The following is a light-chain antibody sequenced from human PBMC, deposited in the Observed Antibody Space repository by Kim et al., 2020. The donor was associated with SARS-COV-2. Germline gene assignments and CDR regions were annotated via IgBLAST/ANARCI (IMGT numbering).Light chain of an antibody. CDR2: QDS. J-gene: IGLJ2*01. CDR3: QAWDSSTACT. V-gene: IGLV3-1*01. CDR1: KLGDKY. Sequence: SYELTQPPSVSVSPGQTASITCSGDKLGDKYACWYQQKPGQSPVLVIYQDSKRPSGIPERFSGSNSGNTATLTISGTQAMDEADYYCQAWDSSTACTFGGGTQLTVL.